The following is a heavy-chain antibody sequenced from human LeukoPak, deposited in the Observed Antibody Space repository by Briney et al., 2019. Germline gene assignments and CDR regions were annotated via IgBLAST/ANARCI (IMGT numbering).Heavy chain of an antibody. CDR1: GGSMSSGSYY. D-gene: IGHD5-18*01. CDR2: IYTSGST. V-gene: IGHV4-61*02. Sequence: SETLSLTCTVSGGSMSSGSYYWSWIRQPAGKGLEWIGRIYTSGSTDYNPSLKSRVTISRDTSKNQFSLKLSSVTAADTAVYYCARGLSSARTPHPRDTARGGRRGAFDIWGQGTMVTVSS. CDR3: ARGLSSARTPHPRDTARGGRRGAFDI. J-gene: IGHJ3*02.